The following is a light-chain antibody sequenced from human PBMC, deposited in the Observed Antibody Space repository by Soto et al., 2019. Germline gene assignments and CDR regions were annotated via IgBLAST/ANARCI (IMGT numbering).Light chain of an antibody. CDR3: QKSYSTPLT. J-gene: IGKJ5*01. Sequence: DIQMTQSPSSLSASVGDRVTITCRASQSISSYLNWYQQKPGKAPKLLIYAASSLQSGVPSRFSGSGSGTDFTLTISSLQPEDFANYYCQKSYSTPLTVGQVTRLEIK. CDR2: AAS. V-gene: IGKV1-39*01. CDR1: QSISSY.